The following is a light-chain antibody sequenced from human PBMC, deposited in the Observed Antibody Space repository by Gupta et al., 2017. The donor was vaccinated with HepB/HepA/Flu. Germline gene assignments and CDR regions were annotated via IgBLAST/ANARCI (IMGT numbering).Light chain of an antibody. CDR1: QNIGNL. J-gene: IGKJ4*01. Sequence: DIQMTQPPSTLSASVGDTVTITCRASQNIGNLLDWYQHKPGKAPKLLIYRTSHLEIGVPSKFSGSGSGTEFTLTISSLQPDDFAAYYCQQYMTYYTFGGGTKVDIK. CDR3: QQYMTYYT. CDR2: RTS. V-gene: IGKV1-5*03.